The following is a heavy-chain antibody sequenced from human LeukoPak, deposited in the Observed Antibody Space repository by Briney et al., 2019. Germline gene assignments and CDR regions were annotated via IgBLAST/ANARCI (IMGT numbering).Heavy chain of an antibody. CDR3: AKDSGFAGMRLYYFDY. CDR1: GFTFSAYW. V-gene: IGHV3-7*04. D-gene: IGHD2-2*01. CDR2: IIEGGDVK. Sequence: GGSLRLSCAASGFTFSAYWMTWVRQAPGKGLAWVANIIEGGDVKYYADSVKGRFTISRDNSKNTLYLQMNSLRAEDTAVYYCAKDSGFAGMRLYYFDYWGQGTLVTVSS. J-gene: IGHJ4*02.